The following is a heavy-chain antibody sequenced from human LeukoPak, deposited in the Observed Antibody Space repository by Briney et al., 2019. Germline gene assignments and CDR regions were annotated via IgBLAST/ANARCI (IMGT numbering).Heavy chain of an antibody. CDR2: INTDGTTT. CDR1: GFTFSSYW. V-gene: IGHV3-74*01. D-gene: IGHD3-10*01. J-gene: IGHJ4*02. CDR3: ARFGWVPPAHFDY. Sequence: GGSLRLSCAVSGFTFSSYWMHWVRQAPGKGLVWVSHINTDGTTTNYADSVKGRFTISRDTAKNTLYLQMNSLRAEDTAVYYCARFGWVPPAHFDYWGQGALVTVSS.